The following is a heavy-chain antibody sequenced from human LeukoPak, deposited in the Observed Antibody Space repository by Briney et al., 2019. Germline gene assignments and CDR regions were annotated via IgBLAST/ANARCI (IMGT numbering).Heavy chain of an antibody. D-gene: IGHD2-2*01. CDR3: ARVSPQDCSSTSCFYYFDY. CDR1: GGTFTSYA. Sequence: SVKVSCEASGGTFTSYAISWVRQAPGQGLEWMGGIIPIFGTENYAQKFQGRVTITADESTSTAYMELSSLRSEDTAVYYCARVSPQDCSSTSCFYYFDYWGQGTLVTVSS. V-gene: IGHV1-69*13. J-gene: IGHJ4*02. CDR2: IIPIFGTE.